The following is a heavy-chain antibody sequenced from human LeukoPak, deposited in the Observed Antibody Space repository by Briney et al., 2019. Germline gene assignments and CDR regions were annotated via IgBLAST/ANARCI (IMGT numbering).Heavy chain of an antibody. V-gene: IGHV3-13*01. D-gene: IGHD4-23*01. CDR1: GFSLSNYD. CDR2: IGIGGDT. Sequence: GGSLRLSCAASGFSLSNYDMHWVRQATGKGLEWVSAIGIGGDTSYTDSVRGRFTISRENAKNSLNLQMNILTDGATAVYFCARERFHVNSSGGYSDFGGGGTLFTVSS. J-gene: IGHJ2*01. CDR3: ARERFHVNSSGGYSDF.